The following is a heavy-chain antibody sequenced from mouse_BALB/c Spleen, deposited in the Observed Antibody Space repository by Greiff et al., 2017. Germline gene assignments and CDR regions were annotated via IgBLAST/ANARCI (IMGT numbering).Heavy chain of an antibody. V-gene: IGHV14-3*02. J-gene: IGHJ2*01. CDR1: GFNIKDTY. Sequence: EVQLQQSGAELVKPGASVKLSCTASGFNIKDTYMHWVKQRPEQGLEWIGRIDPANGNTKYDPKFQGKATITADTSSNTAYLQLSSLTSEDTAVYYCARERYYYGSPYFDYWGQGTTLTVSS. CDR2: IDPANGNT. CDR3: ARERYYYGSPYFDY. D-gene: IGHD1-1*01.